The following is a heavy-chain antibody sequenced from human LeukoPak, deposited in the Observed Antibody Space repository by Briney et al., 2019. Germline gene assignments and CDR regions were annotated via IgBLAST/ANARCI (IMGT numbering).Heavy chain of an antibody. CDR1: GFTFSSYS. V-gene: IGHV3-21*01. CDR3: ARDYYDSSGYYHGGDY. CDR2: ISSSSSYI. D-gene: IGHD3-22*01. Sequence: GGSLRLSCAASGFTFSSYSMNWVRQAPGKGLEWVSSISSSSSYIYYADSVKGRFTISRDNAKNSLYLQMNSLRAEDTAVYYCARDYYDSSGYYHGGDYWGQGTLVTVSS. J-gene: IGHJ4*02.